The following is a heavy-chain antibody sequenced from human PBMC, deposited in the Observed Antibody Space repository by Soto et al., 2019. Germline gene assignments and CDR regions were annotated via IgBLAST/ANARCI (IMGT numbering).Heavy chain of an antibody. D-gene: IGHD2-21*01. CDR1: GFTFSSYA. V-gene: IGHV3-64*01. J-gene: IGHJ6*02. CDR3: ARRIPFGYGMDV. CDR2: ITSNGGNT. Sequence: EVQLVESGGGLVQPGGCLRLSCAASGFTFSSYAMHWVRQAPGKGLEYVSAITSNGGNTDYASSVKGRFTISRDNSKNTLYLQMGSLRAEDMAVYYCARRIPFGYGMDVWGQGTTVTVSS.